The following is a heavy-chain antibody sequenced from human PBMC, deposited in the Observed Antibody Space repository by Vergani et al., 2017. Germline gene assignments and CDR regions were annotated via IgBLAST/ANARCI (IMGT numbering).Heavy chain of an antibody. CDR2: IIPIFGTA. J-gene: IGHJ4*02. D-gene: IGHD4-23*01. CDR1: GGTFSSYA. CDR3: ARGGINDYGGLWGFDY. Sequence: QVQLVQSGAEVKKPGSSVKVSCKASGGTFSSYAISWVRQAPGQGLEWMGGIIPIFGTANYAQKFQGRVTITADESTSTAYMELGSLRSEDPAVYYCARGGINDYGGLWGFDYWGQGTLVTVSS. V-gene: IGHV1-69*01.